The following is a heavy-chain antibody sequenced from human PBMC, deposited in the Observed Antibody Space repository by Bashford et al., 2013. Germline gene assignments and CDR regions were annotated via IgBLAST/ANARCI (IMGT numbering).Heavy chain of an antibody. V-gene: IGHV1-46*01. D-gene: IGHD3-10*01. CDR2: INPSGGST. CDR3: ARDLSGPHGLDAFDI. J-gene: IGHJ3*02. Sequence: ASVKVSCKASGYTFTSYYMHWVRQAPGQGLEWMGIINPSGGSTSYAQKFQGRVTMTRDTSTSTVYMELSSLRSEDTAVYYCARDLSGPHGLDAFDIWGQGTMVTVSS. CDR1: GYTFTSYY.